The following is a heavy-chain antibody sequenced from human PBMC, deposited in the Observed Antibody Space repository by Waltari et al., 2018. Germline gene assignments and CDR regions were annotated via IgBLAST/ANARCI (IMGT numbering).Heavy chain of an antibody. Sequence: EVQLVESGGGLVQPGGSLGLSGAASGFTPRNYSMHWVRQAPGKGLVWVSRIDMDGRTTSYADSVKGRFTISRDNAKNTVYLQMDFLRDEDTAMYHCTRVEVGSAGTFDVWGQGTMVTVSS. J-gene: IGHJ3*01. CDR2: IDMDGRTT. V-gene: IGHV3-74*01. D-gene: IGHD2-2*03. CDR1: GFTPRNYS. CDR3: TRVEVGSAGTFDV.